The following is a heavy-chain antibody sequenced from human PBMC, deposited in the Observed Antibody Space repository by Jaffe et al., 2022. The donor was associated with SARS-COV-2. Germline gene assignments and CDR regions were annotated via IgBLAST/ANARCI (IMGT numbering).Heavy chain of an antibody. CDR1: GFTFSNAW. Sequence: EVQLVESGGGLVKPGGSLRLSCAASGFTFSNAWMSWVRQAPGKGLEWVGRIKSKTDGGTTDYAAPVKGRFTISRDDSKNTLYLQMNSLKTEDTAVYYCTTEYYYDSSGYYWLKYYFDYWGQGTLVTVSS. J-gene: IGHJ4*02. V-gene: IGHV3-15*01. CDR2: IKSKTDGGTT. D-gene: IGHD3-22*01. CDR3: TTEYYYDSSGYYWLKYYFDY.